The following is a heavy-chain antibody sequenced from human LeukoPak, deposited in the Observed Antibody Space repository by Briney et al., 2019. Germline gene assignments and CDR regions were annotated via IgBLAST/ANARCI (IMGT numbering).Heavy chain of an antibody. Sequence: GESLKISCKGSGYSFTGYWIGWVRQMPGKGLEWMGIIYPGDSDTRYSPSFQGQVTISADKSISTAYLQWSSLKASDTAMYYCARLGVSDITQSFRAQYYFDYWGQGTLVTVSS. CDR3: ARLGVSDITQSFRAQYYFDY. D-gene: IGHD2-15*01. V-gene: IGHV5-51*01. CDR1: GYSFTGYW. J-gene: IGHJ4*02. CDR2: IYPGDSDT.